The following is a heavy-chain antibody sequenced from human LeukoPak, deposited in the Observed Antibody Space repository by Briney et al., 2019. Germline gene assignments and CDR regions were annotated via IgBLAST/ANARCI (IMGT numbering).Heavy chain of an antibody. J-gene: IGHJ5*02. CDR3: ARSPAAADWFDP. CDR2: INPSGGST. CDR1: GYTFTSYY. Sequence: ASVKVSCKASGYTFTSYYMHWVRQAPGQGLEWMGIINPSGGSTSYAQKFQGRVTMTRDTSTSTVYMEVSSLRSEDTAGYYCARSPAAADWFDPWGQGTLVTVSS. V-gene: IGHV1-46*01. D-gene: IGHD6-13*01.